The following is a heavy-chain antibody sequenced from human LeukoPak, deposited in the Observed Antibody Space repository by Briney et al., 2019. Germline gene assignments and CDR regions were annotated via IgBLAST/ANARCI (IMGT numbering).Heavy chain of an antibody. CDR2: ISSSGSTI. V-gene: IGHV3-11*04. Sequence: VGSLRLSCAASGFTFSDYYMSWIRQAPGKGLEWVSYISSSGSTIHYADSVKGRFTISRDNAKNSLYLQMNSLRAEDTAVYYCARDGRGITPSYYFDYRGQGTLVTVSS. J-gene: IGHJ4*02. CDR1: GFTFSDYY. CDR3: ARDGRGITPSYYFDY. D-gene: IGHD3-10*01.